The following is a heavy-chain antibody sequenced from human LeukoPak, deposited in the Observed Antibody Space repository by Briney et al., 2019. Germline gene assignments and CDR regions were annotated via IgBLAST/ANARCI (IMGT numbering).Heavy chain of an antibody. V-gene: IGHV3-7*01. CDR2: IKQDGSEK. CDR1: GFTFSSYW. J-gene: IGHJ5*02. CDR3: ARVSLGYCSSTSCHRGRWFDP. Sequence: PGGSLRLSCAASGFTFSSYWMSWVRQAPGKGLEWVANIKQDGSEKYYVDSVKGRFTISRDNAKNSLYLQMNSLRAEDTAVYYCARVSLGYCSSTSCHRGRWFDPWGQGTLVTVSS. D-gene: IGHD2-2*01.